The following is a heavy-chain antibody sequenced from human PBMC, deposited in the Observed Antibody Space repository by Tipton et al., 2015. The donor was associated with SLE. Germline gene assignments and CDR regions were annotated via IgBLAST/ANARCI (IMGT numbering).Heavy chain of an antibody. D-gene: IGHD2-8*02. CDR3: ARRSLPTTAVVDDYMDV. J-gene: IGHJ6*03. CDR1: GFTFSSYA. V-gene: IGHV3-30*04. CDR2: ISYAGTNT. Sequence: SLRLSCAASGFTFSSYAFHWVRQAPGKALDWVAVISYAGTNTYYADSAKGRFTISRDNSKNTMYLQMNDLRAEDSAVYFCARRSLPTTAVVDDYMDVWGKGTTVTVSS.